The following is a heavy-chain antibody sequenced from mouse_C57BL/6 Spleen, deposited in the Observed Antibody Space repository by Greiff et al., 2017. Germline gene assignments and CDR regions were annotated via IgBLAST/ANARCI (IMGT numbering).Heavy chain of an antibody. D-gene: IGHD2-3*01. CDR1: GFNIKDYY. J-gene: IGHJ1*03. CDR2: IDPEDGDT. Sequence: VHVKQSGAELVRPGASVKLSCTASGFNIKDYYMHWVKQRPEQGLEWIGRIDPEDGDTEYAPKFQGKATMTADTSSNTAYLQLSSLTSEDTAVYYCTTDGYTGYFDVWGTGTTVTVSS. CDR3: TTDGYTGYFDV. V-gene: IGHV14-1*01.